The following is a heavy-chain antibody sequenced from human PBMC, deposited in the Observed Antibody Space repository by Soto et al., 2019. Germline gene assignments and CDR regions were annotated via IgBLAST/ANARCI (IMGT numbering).Heavy chain of an antibody. CDR2: IIPIFGTA. D-gene: IGHD5-12*01. J-gene: IGHJ4*02. V-gene: IGHV1-69*13. Sequence: ASVKVSCKASGGTFSSYAISWVRQAPGQGLEWMGGIIPIFGTANYAQKFQGRVTITADESTRTAYMELSSLRSEDTAVYYCARSGYSGYDSETIFDYWGQGTLVTVSS. CDR3: ARSGYSGYDSETIFDY. CDR1: GGTFSSYA.